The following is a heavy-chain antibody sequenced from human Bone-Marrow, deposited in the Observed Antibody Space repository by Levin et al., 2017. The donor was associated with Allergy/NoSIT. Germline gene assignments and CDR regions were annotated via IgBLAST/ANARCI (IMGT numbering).Heavy chain of an antibody. V-gene: IGHV5-51*01. Sequence: PGGSLRLSCTGSGYSFTSYWIGWVRQMPGKGLEWVGIIYLGDSDTRYTPSFQGQVTISSDKSTSTAYLQWSSLKASDTAMSYCARCYCYDSSGYSHFDYWGQGTLVTVSS. J-gene: IGHJ4*02. CDR3: ARCYCYDSSGYSHFDY. CDR2: IYLGDSDT. CDR1: GYSFTSYW. D-gene: IGHD3-22*01.